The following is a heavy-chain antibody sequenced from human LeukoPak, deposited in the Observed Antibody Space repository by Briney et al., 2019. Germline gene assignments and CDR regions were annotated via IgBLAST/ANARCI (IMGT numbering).Heavy chain of an antibody. D-gene: IGHD1-26*01. CDR3: ARMEQGAFLNY. CDR2: ISSSGSTI. V-gene: IGHV3-48*03. Sequence: GGSLRLSCAASGFTFSSYEMNWVRQAPGKGLEWVSYISSSGSTIYYADSVKGRFTISRDNAKNPLYLQMNSLRAEDTAVYYCARMEQGAFLNYWGQGTLVTVSS. J-gene: IGHJ4*02. CDR1: GFTFSSYE.